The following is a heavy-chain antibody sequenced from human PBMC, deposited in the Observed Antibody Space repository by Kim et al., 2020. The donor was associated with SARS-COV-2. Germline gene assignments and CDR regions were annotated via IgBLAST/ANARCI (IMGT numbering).Heavy chain of an antibody. CDR2: IWYDGSNK. J-gene: IGHJ6*02. Sequence: GGSLRLSCAASGFTFSSYGMHWVRQAPGKGLEWVAVIWYDGSNKYYADSVKGRFTISRDNSKNTLYLQMNSLRAEDTAVYYCAKDGGWRGSSYYYYGMDVWGQGTTVTVSS. V-gene: IGHV3-33*06. CDR1: GFTFSSYG. CDR3: AKDGGWRGSSYYYYGMDV. D-gene: IGHD1-26*01.